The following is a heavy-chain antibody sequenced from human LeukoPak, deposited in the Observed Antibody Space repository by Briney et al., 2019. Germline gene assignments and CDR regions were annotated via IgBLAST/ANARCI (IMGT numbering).Heavy chain of an antibody. Sequence: ASVKVSCKASGGTFSSYAISWVRQAPGQGLEWMGWINPNSGGTNYAQKFQGRVTMTRDTSISTAYMELSRLRSDDTAVYYCASGCSGGSCYPAAFDIWGQGTMVTVSS. CDR3: ASGCSGGSCYPAAFDI. V-gene: IGHV1-2*02. D-gene: IGHD2-15*01. J-gene: IGHJ3*02. CDR1: GGTFSSYA. CDR2: INPNSGGT.